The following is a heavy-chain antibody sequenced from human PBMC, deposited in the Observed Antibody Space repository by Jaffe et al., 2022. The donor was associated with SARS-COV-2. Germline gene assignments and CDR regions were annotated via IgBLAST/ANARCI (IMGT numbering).Heavy chain of an antibody. V-gene: IGHV3-15*01. J-gene: IGHJ4*02. CDR3: TTPAYYFHESEWDY. Sequence: EVQLVESGGGLVKPGGSLRLSCAVSGLDFSNAWITWVRQAAGKGLDWVALIKGKTAGGAAGYAAPVKGRFTVSRDDSENTVYLQMNSLKTEDTALYYCTTPAYYFHESEWDYWGQGTLVTVSS. CDR2: IKGKTAGGAA. D-gene: IGHD3-10*01. CDR1: GLDFSNAW.